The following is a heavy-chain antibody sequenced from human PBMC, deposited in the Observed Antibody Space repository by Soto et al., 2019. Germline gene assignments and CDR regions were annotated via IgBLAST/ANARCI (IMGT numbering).Heavy chain of an antibody. CDR3: AREGGGYRFDY. Sequence: SETLSLTCAVSGTSFGTYYWSWIWQPPGKGLEWIGYIFYSGHLKYNPSLKSRLTISVDPPKNQISLRLTSVTAADTAVYYCAREGGGYRFDYWGQGALVTVAS. V-gene: IGHV4-59*01. CDR2: IFYSGHL. CDR1: GTSFGTYY. D-gene: IGHD1-26*01. J-gene: IGHJ4*02.